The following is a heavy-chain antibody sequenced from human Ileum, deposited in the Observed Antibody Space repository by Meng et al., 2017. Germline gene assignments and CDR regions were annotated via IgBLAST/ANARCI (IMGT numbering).Heavy chain of an antibody. J-gene: IGHJ4*02. CDR2: IHHSGTN. D-gene: IGHD3-10*01. CDR3: ARGVVSGSHYNTY. CDR1: GGSISSSIW. Sequence: QVQLQESGPGLVKPAGTLSLTCAVSGGSISSSIWWSWVRQPPEKGLEWIGEIHHSGTNNYSPSLKSRLTISVDKSKNQFSLKLQSVTAADTAVYFCARGVVSGSHYNTYWGQGILVVASS. V-gene: IGHV4-4*01.